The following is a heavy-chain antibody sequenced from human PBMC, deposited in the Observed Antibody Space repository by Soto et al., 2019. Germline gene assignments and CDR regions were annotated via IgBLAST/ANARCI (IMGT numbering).Heavy chain of an antibody. Sequence: SETLSLTCTVSGGSIIIDYWSWIRQPPGKGLEWIGYISYSGSTNYNPSLKSLVTISVDTSKNQFSLKLSSVTAADTAVYYCARVLSGSSLFDYWGQGTLVTVSS. CDR2: ISYSGST. J-gene: IGHJ4*02. V-gene: IGHV4-59*01. D-gene: IGHD1-26*01. CDR3: ARVLSGSSLFDY. CDR1: GGSIIIDY.